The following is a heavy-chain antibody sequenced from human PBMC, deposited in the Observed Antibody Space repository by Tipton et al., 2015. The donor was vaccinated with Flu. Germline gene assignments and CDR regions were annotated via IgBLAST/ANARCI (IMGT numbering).Heavy chain of an antibody. CDR2: IYYSGST. CDR3: ASGYYYRGDY. V-gene: IGHV4-59*08. CDR1: GASISSYY. J-gene: IGHJ4*02. Sequence: TLSLTCTVSGASISSYYWAWIRQSPGKGLEWIGYIYYSGSTDYNPSLKSRVTISVDTSKNQFSLKLSSVTAADTAVYYCASGYYYRGDYWGQGTLVTVSS. D-gene: IGHD3-22*01.